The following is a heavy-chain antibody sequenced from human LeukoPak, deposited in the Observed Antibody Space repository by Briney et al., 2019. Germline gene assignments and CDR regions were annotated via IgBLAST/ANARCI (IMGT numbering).Heavy chain of an antibody. CDR1: GGSISSSCYY. J-gene: IGHJ4*02. CDR2: INYSGST. D-gene: IGHD3-22*01. V-gene: IGHV4-39*01. Sequence: SETLSLTCTVSGGSISSSCYYWGWLRRPQGQGLEWIVSINYSGSTYYNPSLKGRVTISVDTSKNQFSLKLSSVTAADTAVYYCARSLHLDYYDSSGYFDYWGQGTLVTVSS. CDR3: ARSLHLDYYDSSGYFDY.